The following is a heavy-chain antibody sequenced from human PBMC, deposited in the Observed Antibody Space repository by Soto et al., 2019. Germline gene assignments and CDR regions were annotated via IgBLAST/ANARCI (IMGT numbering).Heavy chain of an antibody. Sequence: QAHLVESGGGVVQPGRSLRLSCAASGFTFTSYGMNWVRQAPGTWLEWVAVISYDGGLQHYADSVKGRFTISRDNSKNMVLLQMNSLRAEDTAVYYCVSDRGYGHASVPYSWGQGTLVSVSS. J-gene: IGHJ4*02. CDR1: GFTFTSYG. CDR3: VSDRGYGHASVPYS. V-gene: IGHV3-30*03. D-gene: IGHD5-18*01. CDR2: ISYDGGLQ.